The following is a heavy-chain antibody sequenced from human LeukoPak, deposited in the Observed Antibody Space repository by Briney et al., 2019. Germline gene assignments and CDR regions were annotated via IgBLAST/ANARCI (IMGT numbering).Heavy chain of an antibody. Sequence: SQTLSLTCTVSGDSITNDDYYWSWIRQPPGEVPEWIGYIYYSGSTYYSSSFKGRLAISVDTSKNQFSLTLSSVTAADTAVYYCARVPRLGSGSYYYFDYWGQGTLVTVSS. CDR1: GDSITNDDYY. V-gene: IGHV4-30-4*08. CDR3: ARVPRLGSGSYYYFDY. CDR2: IYYSGST. J-gene: IGHJ4*02. D-gene: IGHD3-10*01.